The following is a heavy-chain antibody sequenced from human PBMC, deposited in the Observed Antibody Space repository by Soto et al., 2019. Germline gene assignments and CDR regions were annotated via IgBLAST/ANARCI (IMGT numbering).Heavy chain of an antibody. J-gene: IGHJ4*02. CDR3: TTGGLHTGRGFDY. V-gene: IGHV3-15*07. D-gene: IGHD2-15*01. CDR2: IKSKTDGGTT. Sequence: EVQLVESGGGLVKPGGSLRLSCAASGFSFSNAWMNWVRQAPGKGLEWVGRIKSKTDGGTTDYAAPVKGRFTISRDDSKYTLYLQMNSLKTEDTAVYFCTTGGLHTGRGFDYWGQGTLVTVSS. CDR1: GFSFSNAW.